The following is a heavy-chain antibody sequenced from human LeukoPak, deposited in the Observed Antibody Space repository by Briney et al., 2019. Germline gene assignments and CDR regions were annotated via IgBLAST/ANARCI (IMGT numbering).Heavy chain of an antibody. Sequence: GESLQIPFNSSGYNFLTNWTGGVRQRPGKGLEGVGIIYTDDSDTRDSPACQGQVTISADKSIRTAYLQWSSLKASDTAIYFCARLTGSGAHIEYFDYWGQGTLVTVSS. CDR2: IYTDDSDT. CDR1: GYNFLTNW. V-gene: IGHV5-51*01. J-gene: IGHJ4*02. D-gene: IGHD3-10*01. CDR3: ARLTGSGAHIEYFDY.